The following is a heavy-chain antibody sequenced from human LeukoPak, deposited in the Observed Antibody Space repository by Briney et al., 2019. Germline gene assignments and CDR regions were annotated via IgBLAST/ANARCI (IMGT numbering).Heavy chain of an antibody. CDR3: ARGIASLGGWFAP. J-gene: IGHJ5*02. D-gene: IGHD5/OR15-5a*01. Sequence: SETLSLTCAVYGGSFSGYYWSWIRQPPGKGLEWIGEINHSGSTNYNPSLKSRVTISVDTSKNQFSLKLSSVTAADTAVYYCARGIASLGGWFAPWGQGSLVTVSS. CDR1: GGSFSGYY. V-gene: IGHV4-34*01. CDR2: INHSGST.